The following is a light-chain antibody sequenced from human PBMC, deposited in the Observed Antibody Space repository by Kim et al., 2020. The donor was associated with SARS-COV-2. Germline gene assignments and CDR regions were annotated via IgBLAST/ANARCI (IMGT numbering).Light chain of an antibody. CDR1: QSVSSSY. Sequence: ENVLTQSPGTLSLSPGERATLSCRASQSVSSSYLAWYQQKPGQAPRLLIYGASSRATGIPDRFSDSGSGTDFTLTISRLEPEDFAVYYCQQYGTSPYTFGQGTKLEI. CDR2: GAS. V-gene: IGKV3-20*01. J-gene: IGKJ2*01. CDR3: QQYGTSPYT.